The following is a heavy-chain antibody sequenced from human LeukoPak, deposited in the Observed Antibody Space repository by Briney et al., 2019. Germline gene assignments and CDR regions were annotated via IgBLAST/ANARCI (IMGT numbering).Heavy chain of an antibody. CDR3: ARGGLTGYYFDY. V-gene: IGHV3-21*01. J-gene: IGHJ4*02. CDR1: GFTFRSYS. CDR2: ISSSSSYI. Sequence: GGSLRLSCAASGFTFRSYSMNWVRQAPGKGLEWVSSISSSSSYIYYADSVKGRFTISRDNAKNSLYLQMNSLRAEDTAVYYCARGGLTGYYFDYWGQGTLVTVSS. D-gene: IGHD3-9*01.